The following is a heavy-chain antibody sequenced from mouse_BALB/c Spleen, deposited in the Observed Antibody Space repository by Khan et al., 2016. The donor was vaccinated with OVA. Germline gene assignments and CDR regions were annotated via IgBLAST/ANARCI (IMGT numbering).Heavy chain of an antibody. CDR1: GYTFTSYW. V-gene: IGHV1-7*01. D-gene: IGHD1-1*01. J-gene: IGHJ3*01. Sequence: VQLQQSGAELAKPGASVKMSCKASGYTFTSYWMHWVKQRPGQGLEWIGYINPSTGYSEYNQKFKDKATLTADKSSSTAYMQLSSLTADDSAVYYCANTGSSSACFAYWGQGTLVTVSA. CDR3: ANTGSSSACFAY. CDR2: INPSTGYS.